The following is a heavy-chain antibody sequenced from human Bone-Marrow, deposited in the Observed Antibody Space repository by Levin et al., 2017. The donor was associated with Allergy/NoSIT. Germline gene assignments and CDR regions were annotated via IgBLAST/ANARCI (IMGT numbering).Heavy chain of an antibody. CDR1: GFTFSSYA. CDR3: AKDRSGSYYGNWFDP. CDR2: ISGSGGGT. Sequence: GESLKISCAASGFTFSSYAMSWVRQAPGKGLEWVSAISGSGGGTYYADSVKGRFTISRDNSKNTLYLQMNSLRAEDTAVYYCAKDRSGSYYGNWFDPWGQGTLVTVSS. J-gene: IGHJ5*02. D-gene: IGHD1-26*01. V-gene: IGHV3-23*01.